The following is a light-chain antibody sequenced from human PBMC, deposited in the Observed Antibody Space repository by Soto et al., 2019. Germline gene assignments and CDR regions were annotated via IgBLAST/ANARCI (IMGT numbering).Light chain of an antibody. V-gene: IGKV1-27*01. J-gene: IGKJ4*01. CDR1: QDISNF. CDR2: AAS. CDR3: QKYNSAPLT. Sequence: DIVMTQSPSSLSASVGDRVTITCRASQDISNFLAWYQQKPGRVPKLLIYAASTLQSGVPSRFSGSGSGTDFTLTISGLQPEDVATYFCQKYNSAPLTFGGGTKVDI.